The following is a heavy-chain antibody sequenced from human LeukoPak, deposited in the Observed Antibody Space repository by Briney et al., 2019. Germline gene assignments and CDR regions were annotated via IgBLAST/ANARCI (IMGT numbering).Heavy chain of an antibody. V-gene: IGHV3-53*01. CDR3: ARVASGSYYYPFDY. D-gene: IGHD1-26*01. CDR1: GFTVSSNY. J-gene: IGHJ4*02. CDR2: IYSGGST. Sequence: EGSLRLSCAASGFTVSSNYMSWVRQAPGKGLEWVSVIYSGGSTYYADSVKGRFTISRDNSKNTLYLQMNSLRAEDTAVYYCARVASGSYYYPFDYWGQGTLVTVSS.